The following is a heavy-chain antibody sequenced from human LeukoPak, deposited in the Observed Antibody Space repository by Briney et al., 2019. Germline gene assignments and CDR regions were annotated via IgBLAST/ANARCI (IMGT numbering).Heavy chain of an antibody. CDR2: ISGSGGST. D-gene: IGHD3-10*01. CDR1: GFTFSSYA. Sequence: GGSLRLSCAASGFTFSSYAMSWVRQSPGKGLECVSAISGSGGSTYYADSVKGRFTISRDNSKNTLYLQMSSLRAADTAVYYRAKETPMVRGVIYFDYWGQGTLVTVSS. CDR3: AKETPMVRGVIYFDY. J-gene: IGHJ4*02. V-gene: IGHV3-23*01.